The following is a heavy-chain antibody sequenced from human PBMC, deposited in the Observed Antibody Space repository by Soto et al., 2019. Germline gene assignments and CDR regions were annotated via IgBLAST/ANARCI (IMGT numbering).Heavy chain of an antibody. J-gene: IGHJ4*02. CDR1: GGSISSSSYY. V-gene: IGHV4-39*01. D-gene: IGHD2-15*01. CDR2: IYYSGST. CDR3: ARQKRGSYCSGGSCYRIHPMDY. Sequence: SETLSLTCTVSGGSISSSSYYWGWIRQPPGKGLEWIGSIYYSGSTYYNPSLKGRVTISVDTSKNQFSLKLSSVTAADTAVYYCARQKRGSYCSGGSCYRIHPMDYWGQGTLVTVSS.